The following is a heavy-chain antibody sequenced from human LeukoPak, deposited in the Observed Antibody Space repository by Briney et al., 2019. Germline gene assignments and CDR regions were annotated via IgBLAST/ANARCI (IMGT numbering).Heavy chain of an antibody. V-gene: IGHV3-33*01. Sequence: GGSLRLSCAASGFILSSYAMHWVRQAPGKGREWVAVIWYDAKNMYYAESAKGRFTISRDNSKNTLYLQMNSLRAEDTAVYYCARDWELLTAFDIWGQGTIVTVSS. CDR1: GFILSSYA. J-gene: IGHJ3*02. CDR3: ARDWELLTAFDI. D-gene: IGHD1-7*01. CDR2: IWYDAKNM.